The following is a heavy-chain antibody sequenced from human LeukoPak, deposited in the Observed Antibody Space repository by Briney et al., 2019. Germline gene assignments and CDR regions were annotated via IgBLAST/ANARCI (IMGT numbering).Heavy chain of an antibody. CDR1: GFTFSSYA. CDR2: ISGSGGST. D-gene: IGHD4-17*01. V-gene: IGHV3-23*01. CDR3: AKAGHDDGVPTYSDY. J-gene: IGHJ4*02. Sequence: GGSLRLSCAASGFTFSSYAMSWVRQAPGKGLEWVSAISGSGGSTYYADSVKGRFTISRDNSKNTLYLQMNSLRAEDTAVYYCAKAGHDDGVPTYSDYWGQGTLVTVSS.